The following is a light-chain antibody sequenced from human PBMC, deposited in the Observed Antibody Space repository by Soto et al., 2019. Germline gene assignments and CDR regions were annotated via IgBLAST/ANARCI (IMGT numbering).Light chain of an antibody. CDR2: AAS. Sequence: DIQMTQSPSSVSASVGDRVTITCRATQGISSWLAWYQQKPGKAPKLLIYAASSLQSGVPSRFSGSGSGTDFTLTINNLQPEDFAVYYCQQYGGSPRTFGQGTKVDIK. CDR1: QGISSW. CDR3: QQYGGSPRT. V-gene: IGKV1-12*01. J-gene: IGKJ1*01.